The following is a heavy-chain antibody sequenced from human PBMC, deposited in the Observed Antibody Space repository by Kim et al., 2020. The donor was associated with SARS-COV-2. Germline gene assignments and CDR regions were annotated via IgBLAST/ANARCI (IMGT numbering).Heavy chain of an antibody. J-gene: IGHJ4*02. CDR3: AKDQNTAMVTLFGY. D-gene: IGHD5-18*01. Sequence: ADSVKGRFTISRDNSKNTLYLQMNSLRAEDTAVYYCAKDQNTAMVTLFGYWGQGTLVTVSS. V-gene: IGHV3-23*01.